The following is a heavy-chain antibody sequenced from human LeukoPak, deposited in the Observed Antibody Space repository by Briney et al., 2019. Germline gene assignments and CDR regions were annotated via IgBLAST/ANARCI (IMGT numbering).Heavy chain of an antibody. CDR1: GFTFGDYA. CDR3: TRKYCSSTSCRSYYYYGMDV. V-gene: IGHV3-49*03. D-gene: IGHD2-2*01. CDR2: IRSKAYGGTT. Sequence: GGSLRLSCTASGFTFGDYAMSWFRQATGKGLEWVGFIRSKAYGGTTEYAASVKGRFTISRDDSKSIAYLQMNSLKTEDTAVYYCTRKYCSSTSCRSYYYYGMDVWGQGTTVTVSS. J-gene: IGHJ6*02.